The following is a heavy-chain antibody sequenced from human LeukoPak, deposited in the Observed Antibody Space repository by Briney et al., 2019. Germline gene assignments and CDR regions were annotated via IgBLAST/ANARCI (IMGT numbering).Heavy chain of an antibody. CDR3: VRDQGGAVSY. CDR2: ISSSGSTI. D-gene: IGHD3-16*01. J-gene: IGHJ4*02. CDR1: GFTFSSYE. V-gene: IGHV3-48*03. Sequence: GGSLRLSCAASGFTFSSYEMNWVRQAPGKGLEWVSYISSSGSTIYYADSVKGRFIISRDNAQNSLFLQMNSLRAEDTAVYYCVRDQGGAVSYWDQGTLVTVSS.